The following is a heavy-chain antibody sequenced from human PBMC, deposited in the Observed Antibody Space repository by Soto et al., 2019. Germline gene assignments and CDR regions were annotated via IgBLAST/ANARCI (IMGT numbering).Heavy chain of an antibody. J-gene: IGHJ3*01. CDR2: INLNRGGA. D-gene: IGHD2-15*01. V-gene: IGHV1-2*02. CDR3: EKKKLPGQGSAFDP. CDR1: GCTFTGYY. Sequence: SVKVSCKASGCTFTGYYFHWVRQVPAQGREWVGWINLNRGGAIYAKNFQGRVTMTTDTSISTPYLELSSLRSDGPAMYSWEKKKLPGQGSAFDPWGQGTRVTVS.